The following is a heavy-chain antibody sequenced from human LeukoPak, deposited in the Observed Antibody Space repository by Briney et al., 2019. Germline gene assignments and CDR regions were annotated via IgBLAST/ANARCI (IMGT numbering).Heavy chain of an antibody. CDR1: SGSISSGDYY. CDR2: IYYSGST. D-gene: IGHD2-21*01. Sequence: SQTLSLTCTVSSGSISSGDYYWRWIRQPPGKGLEWIVYIYYSGSTYYNPSLKSRVTISVDTSKNQFSLNLRSVTAADTAVYYCARVGKYCGGDCYSVKYWGQGTLVTVSS. V-gene: IGHV4-30-4*08. CDR3: ARVGKYCGGDCYSVKY. J-gene: IGHJ4*02.